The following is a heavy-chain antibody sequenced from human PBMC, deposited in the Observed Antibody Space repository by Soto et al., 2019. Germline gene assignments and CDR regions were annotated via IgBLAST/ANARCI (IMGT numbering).Heavy chain of an antibody. V-gene: IGHV3-21*01. J-gene: IGHJ1*01. D-gene: IGHD3-10*01. CDR1: GFTFSSYS. CDR2: ISSSSSYI. Sequence: GGSLRLSCAASGFTFSSYSMNWVRQAPGKGLEWVSSISSSSSYIYYADSVKGRFTISRDNAKNSLYLQMNSLRAEDTAVYYCARDWSHSTMVRGDPTGYCGQGTLVTVSS. CDR3: ARDWSHSTMVRGDPTGY.